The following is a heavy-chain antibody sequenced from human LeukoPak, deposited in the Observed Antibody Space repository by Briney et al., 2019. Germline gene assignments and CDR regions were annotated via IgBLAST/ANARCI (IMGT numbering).Heavy chain of an antibody. D-gene: IGHD2-15*01. CDR3: ARELYGYCSGGSCYRYYYYGMDV. CDR1: GYTSTSYD. Sequence: ASVKVSCKASGYTSTSYDINWVRQATGQGLEWMGWMNPNSGNTGYAQKFQGRVTMTRNTSISTAYMELSSLRSEDTAVYYCARELYGYCSGGSCYRYYYYGMDVWGQGTTVTVSS. CDR2: MNPNSGNT. J-gene: IGHJ6*02. V-gene: IGHV1-8*01.